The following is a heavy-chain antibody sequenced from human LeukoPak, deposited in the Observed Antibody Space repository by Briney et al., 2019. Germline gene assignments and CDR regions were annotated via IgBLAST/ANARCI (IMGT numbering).Heavy chain of an antibody. D-gene: IGHD3-22*01. CDR3: ARVYPPYDSSGYYSYYYMDV. CDR1: GGSISSYY. CDR2: IYYSGST. J-gene: IGHJ6*03. Sequence: PSETLSLTCTVSGGSISSYYWSWIRQPPGKGLEWIGYIYYSGSTNYNPSLKSRVTISVDTSKNQFSLKLSSVTAADTAVYYCARVYPPYDSSGYYSYYYMDVWGKGTTVTVS. V-gene: IGHV4-59*01.